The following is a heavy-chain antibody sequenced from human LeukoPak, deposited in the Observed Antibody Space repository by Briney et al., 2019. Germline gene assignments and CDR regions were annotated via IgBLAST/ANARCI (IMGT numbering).Heavy chain of an antibody. V-gene: IGHV3-15*01. CDR2: IKSKTDGGTT. J-gene: IGHJ4*02. CDR1: GFTFSNAW. Sequence: GGSLRLSCAASGFTFSNAWMSWVRQAPGKGLEWVGRIKSKTDGGTTDYAAPVKGRFTISRDDSKNTLYLQMNSLKTEDTAVYYCTTDYYGSGSTLDYWGQGTLVTVSS. CDR3: TTDYYGSGSTLDY. D-gene: IGHD3-10*01.